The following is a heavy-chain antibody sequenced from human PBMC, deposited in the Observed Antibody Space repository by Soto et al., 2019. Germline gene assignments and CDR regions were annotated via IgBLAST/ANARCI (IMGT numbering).Heavy chain of an antibody. J-gene: IGHJ4*02. CDR2: IGAYNGNT. CDR3: ARDLAAGNCDY. CDR1: GYTFTSYG. Sequence: ASVKVSCKASGYTFTSYGISWVRQAPGQGLEWMGWIGAYNGNTNYAQKLQGRVTMTTDTSTSTAYMELRSLRSYDTAVYYCARDLAAGNCDYWGQGTLVTVSS. V-gene: IGHV1-18*01. D-gene: IGHD6-13*01.